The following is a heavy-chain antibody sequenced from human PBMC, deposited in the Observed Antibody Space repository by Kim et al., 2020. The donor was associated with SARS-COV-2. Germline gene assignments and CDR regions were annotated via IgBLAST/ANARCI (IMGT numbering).Heavy chain of an antibody. J-gene: IGHJ3*02. CDR3: ARGFLDAHDAFDI. D-gene: IGHD3-3*01. Sequence: YNPSLKSRVTISVDTSKNQFSLKLSSVTAADTAVYYCARGFLDAHDAFDIWGQGTMVTVSS. V-gene: IGHV4-34*01.